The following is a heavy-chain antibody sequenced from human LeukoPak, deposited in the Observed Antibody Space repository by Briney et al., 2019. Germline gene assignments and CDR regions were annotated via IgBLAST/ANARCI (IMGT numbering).Heavy chain of an antibody. Sequence: GKSLRLSCAASGFTFSSYAMSWVRQAPGKGLEWVSSISGSGSSTYYADSVKGRFTISTDNSKNTLYLQMNSLRAEDTAVYYCAKISGYYKSLDYWGQGTLVTVSS. J-gene: IGHJ4*02. D-gene: IGHD3-22*01. CDR3: AKISGYYKSLDY. CDR2: ISGSGSST. CDR1: GFTFSSYA. V-gene: IGHV3-23*01.